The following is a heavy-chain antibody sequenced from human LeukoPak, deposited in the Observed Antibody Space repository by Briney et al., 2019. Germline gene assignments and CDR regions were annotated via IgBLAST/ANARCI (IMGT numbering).Heavy chain of an antibody. D-gene: IGHD1-26*01. CDR1: GFTVSSNY. V-gene: IGHV3-53*01. J-gene: IGHJ6*03. CDR2: IYSGGST. Sequence: PGGSLRLSCAASGFTVSSNYMRWVRQATGKGLEWVSVIYSGGSTYYADSVKGRLTISRDISKNTVYLQMNSLRAEDTAVYYCASGSYHPAIYYYMDVWGKGTTVTVSS. CDR3: ASGSYHPAIYYYMDV.